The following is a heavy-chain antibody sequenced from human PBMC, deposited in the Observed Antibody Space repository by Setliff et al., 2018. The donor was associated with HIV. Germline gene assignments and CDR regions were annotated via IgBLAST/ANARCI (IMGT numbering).Heavy chain of an antibody. Sequence: GGSLRLSCAASGFNFKTYGMTWVRQAPGKGLEWVANIDQDGSEKNYVDSVKGRFTISRDNAKNSLYLQMDGLRVEDTAVYYCARLRINDFWGQGTPVTVSS. V-gene: IGHV3-7*01. CDR2: IDQDGSEK. CDR3: ARLRINDF. CDR1: GFNFKTYG. J-gene: IGHJ4*02.